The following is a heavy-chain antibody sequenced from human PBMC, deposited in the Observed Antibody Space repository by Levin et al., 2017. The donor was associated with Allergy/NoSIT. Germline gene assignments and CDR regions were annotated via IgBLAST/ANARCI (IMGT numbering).Heavy chain of an antibody. V-gene: IGHV3-74*01. D-gene: IGHD3-10*01. CDR1: GFTFSSYW. Sequence: GGSLRLSCAASGFTFSSYWMHWVRQAPGKGLVWVSRINSDGSSTSYADSVKGRFTISRDNAKNTLYLQMNSLRAEDTAVYYYARDPGGPYYGMDVWGQGTTVTVSS. J-gene: IGHJ6*02. CDR2: INSDGSST. CDR3: ARDPGGPYYGMDV.